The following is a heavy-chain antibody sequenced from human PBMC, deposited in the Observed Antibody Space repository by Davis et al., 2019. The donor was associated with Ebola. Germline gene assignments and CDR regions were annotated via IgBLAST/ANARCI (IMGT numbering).Heavy chain of an antibody. V-gene: IGHV3-30-3*01. CDR1: GFTFSSYA. Sequence: GESLKLPCAASGFTFSSYAMHWVRQAPGKGLEWVAVISYDRSNKYYADSVKGRLTISRDNSKNTLYLQMNSLRPEDTALYFCARMELRGDSGSAFDIWGQGTMVTVSS. J-gene: IGHJ3*02. D-gene: IGHD1-7*01. CDR2: ISYDRSNK. CDR3: ARMELRGDSGSAFDI.